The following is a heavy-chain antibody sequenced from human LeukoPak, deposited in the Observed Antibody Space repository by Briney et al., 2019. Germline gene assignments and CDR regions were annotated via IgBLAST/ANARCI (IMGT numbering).Heavy chain of an antibody. D-gene: IGHD6-19*01. J-gene: IGHJ4*02. CDR1: GFTFSSYA. CDR3: AKAGGWTNYFDY. V-gene: IGHV3-23*01. Sequence: PGGSLRLSCAASGFTFSSYAMTRVRQAPGKGLEWVSAISAGGGSTYYADSVKGRFTISRDNSKNTLYLQLNSLRAEDTAVYYCAKAGGWTNYFDYWGQGTLVTVSS. CDR2: ISAGGGST.